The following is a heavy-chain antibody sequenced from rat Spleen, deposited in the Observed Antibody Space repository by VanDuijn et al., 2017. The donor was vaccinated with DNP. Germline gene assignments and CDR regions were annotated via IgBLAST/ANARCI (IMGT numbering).Heavy chain of an antibody. D-gene: IGHD1-8*01. CDR1: GFTFSDYY. CDR2: ISTGSGNT. J-gene: IGHJ3*01. V-gene: IGHV5-20*01. CDR3: TTDTTVAPFGY. Sequence: EVQLVESGGGLVQPGRSLRLSCAASGFTFSDYYMAWVRQAPTKGLEWVASISTGSGNTYYRDSVKGRFTISRDNARSSLYLQMDTLRSEDTATYFCTTDTTVAPFGYWGQGTLVTVSS.